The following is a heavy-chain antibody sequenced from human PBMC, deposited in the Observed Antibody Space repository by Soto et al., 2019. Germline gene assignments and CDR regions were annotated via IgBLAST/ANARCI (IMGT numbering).Heavy chain of an antibody. CDR2: ISSSGSTI. Sequence: LRLSCAASGFTFSSYSMNWVRQAPGKGLEWVSYISSSGSTIYYADSVKGRFTISRDNAKNSLYLQMNSLRAEDTAVYYCARDRMNPILFIAAAGTGGTDYWGQGTLVTVSS. V-gene: IGHV3-48*01. CDR1: GFTFSSYS. D-gene: IGHD6-13*01. J-gene: IGHJ4*02. CDR3: ARDRMNPILFIAAAGTGGTDY.